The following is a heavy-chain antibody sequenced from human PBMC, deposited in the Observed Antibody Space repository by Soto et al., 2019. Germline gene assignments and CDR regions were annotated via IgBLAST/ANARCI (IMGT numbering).Heavy chain of an antibody. Sequence: ASVKVSCKASGYSFSFYGINWVRQAPGQGLEWMGWINPSDGNRNFAQKFEDRVTMTTATSTNTVFLELRSLKSDDTAVYYCAKVRYGSGSYPGPLAYWGQGTLVTVSS. J-gene: IGHJ4*02. V-gene: IGHV1-18*01. CDR2: INPSDGNR. D-gene: IGHD3-10*01. CDR1: GYSFSFYG. CDR3: AKVRYGSGSYPGPLAY.